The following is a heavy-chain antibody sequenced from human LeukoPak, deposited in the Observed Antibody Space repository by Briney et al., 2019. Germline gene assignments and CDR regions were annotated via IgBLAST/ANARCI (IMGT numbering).Heavy chain of an antibody. CDR3: ARGVITFGGVLGY. V-gene: IGHV1-2*02. CDR1: GYTFTGYY. Sequence: ASVKVSCKASGYTFTGYYMHWVRQAPGQGLEWMGWINPNSGGTNYAQKFQGRVTMTRDTSISTAYMELSRLRSDDTAVYYCARGVITFGGVLGYWGQGTLVTVSS. CDR2: INPNSGGT. D-gene: IGHD3-16*01. J-gene: IGHJ4*02.